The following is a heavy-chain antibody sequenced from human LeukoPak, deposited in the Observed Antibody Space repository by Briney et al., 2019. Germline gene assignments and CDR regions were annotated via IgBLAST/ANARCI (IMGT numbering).Heavy chain of an antibody. CDR1: GFTFGDYA. Sequence: GRSLRLSCTASGFTFGDYAMSWFRQAPGKGLEWVGFIRSKAYGGTTEYAASVKGRLTISRDDSKSIAYLQMNSLKTEDTAVYYCTRAPYYYDSSGYLPDYWGQGALVTVSS. V-gene: IGHV3-49*03. J-gene: IGHJ4*02. CDR3: TRAPYYYDSSGYLPDY. D-gene: IGHD3-22*01. CDR2: IRSKAYGGTT.